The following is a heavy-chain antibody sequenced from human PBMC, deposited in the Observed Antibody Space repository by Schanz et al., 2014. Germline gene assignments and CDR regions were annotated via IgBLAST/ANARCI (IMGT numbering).Heavy chain of an antibody. J-gene: IGHJ5*02. CDR1: GGSISSGGYS. Sequence: LQLQESGSGLMKPSQTLSLTCAVSGGSISSGGYSWNWIRQSPGKGLEWIGYIYYSGNTYYNPSPKSRATKPLDPPKNQFSLKLSSVSAADTAVYYCAREPLSGYNWFDPWGQGSPVTVSS. V-gene: IGHV4-30-2*06. CDR2: IYYSGNT. D-gene: IGHD6-25*01. CDR3: AREPLSGYNWFDP.